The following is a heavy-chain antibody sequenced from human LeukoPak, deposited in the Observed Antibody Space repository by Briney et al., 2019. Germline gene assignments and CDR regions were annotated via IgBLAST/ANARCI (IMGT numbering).Heavy chain of an antibody. V-gene: IGHV4-39*01. J-gene: IGHJ4*02. CDR3: ARSPGSSSWFDY. CDR1: GGSISSYY. Sequence: SETLSLTCTVSGGSISSYYWGWIRQPPGKGLEWIGSIYYSGSTYYNPSLKSRVTISVDTSKNQFSLKLSSVTAADTAVYYCARSPGSSSWFDYWGQGTLVTVSS. D-gene: IGHD6-13*01. CDR2: IYYSGST.